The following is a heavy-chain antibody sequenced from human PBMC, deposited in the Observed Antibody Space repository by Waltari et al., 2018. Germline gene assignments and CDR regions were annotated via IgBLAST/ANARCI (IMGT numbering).Heavy chain of an antibody. Sequence: QVQLVQSGAEVKEPGASVKVSCKASGYTFTRHYIHWVRQAPGQGLEWMGRLTPHTGVTDYSQKFLGRVTMTRDMSITTAYMEVSSLRSDDTAVYYCARDLVGSGWSIDYWGQGTLVTVSS. CDR2: LTPHTGVT. V-gene: IGHV1-2*06. CDR3: ARDLVGSGWSIDY. J-gene: IGHJ4*02. D-gene: IGHD6-19*01. CDR1: GYTFTRHY.